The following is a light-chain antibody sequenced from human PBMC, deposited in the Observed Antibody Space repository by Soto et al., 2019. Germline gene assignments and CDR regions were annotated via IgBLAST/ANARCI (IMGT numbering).Light chain of an antibody. CDR3: QHYNSYSEA. Sequence: DIQMTQSPYSLSASVGDRVTITCRARQGISNYLAWYQQKPGKGPKLLIYKASTLKSGVPSRFSGSGSGAEFTLTNCSLHPDYFATYYCQHYNSYSEAFGQGTKVDIK. CDR1: QGISNY. CDR2: KAS. J-gene: IGKJ1*01. V-gene: IGKV1-5*03.